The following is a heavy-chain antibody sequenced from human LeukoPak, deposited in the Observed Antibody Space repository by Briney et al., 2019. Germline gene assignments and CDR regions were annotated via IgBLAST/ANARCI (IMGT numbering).Heavy chain of an antibody. CDR1: GXSFSGYY. CDR2: INHSGST. V-gene: IGHV4-34*01. Sequence: SETLSLTCAVYGXSFSGYYWSWIRQPPGKGLEWIGEINHSGSTNYNPSLKSRVTISVDTSKNQFSLKLSSVTAADTAVYYCARGPAAAGFDYWGQGTLVTVSS. D-gene: IGHD6-13*01. J-gene: IGHJ4*02. CDR3: ARGPAAAGFDY.